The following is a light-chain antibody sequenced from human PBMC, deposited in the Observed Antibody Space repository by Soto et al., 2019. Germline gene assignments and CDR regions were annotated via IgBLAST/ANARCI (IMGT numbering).Light chain of an antibody. V-gene: IGKV3-15*01. CDR3: QQYNHWPPYA. CDR2: GAS. J-gene: IGKJ2*01. Sequence: EIVMTQSPATLSVSAGERATLSCRASQSISSNLAWYQQKPGQAPRLLIYGASTRATGIPARFSGSGSGTGSTLSISSLQSDDFALYFCQQYNHWPPYAFGQGTTLEMK. CDR1: QSISSN.